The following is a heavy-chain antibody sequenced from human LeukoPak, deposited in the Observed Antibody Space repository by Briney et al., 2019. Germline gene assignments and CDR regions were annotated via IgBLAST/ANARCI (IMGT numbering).Heavy chain of an antibody. CDR2: IKQDGSEK. CDR1: GFTFSSYW. D-gene: IGHD1-26*01. V-gene: IGHV3-7*03. J-gene: IGHJ4*02. CDR3: AKEYSGSFSPFPSYFDY. Sequence: GGSLRLSCAASGFTFSSYWMSWVRQAPGKGLEWVANIKQDGSEKYYVDSVKGRFTISRDNSKNTLYLQMNSLRADDTAVYYCAKEYSGSFSPFPSYFDYWGQGTLVTVSS.